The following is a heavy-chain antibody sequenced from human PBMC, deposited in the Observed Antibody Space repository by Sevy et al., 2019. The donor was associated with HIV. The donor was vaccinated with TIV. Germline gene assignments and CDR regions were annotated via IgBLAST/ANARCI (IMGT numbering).Heavy chain of an antibody. CDR3: ARESLDDDSYLEDY. Sequence: ASVKVSCQTSGYSFSDYYLNWIRQAPGQGLEWLGWINPDSGGSKAAEKFLGRLTMTSDTSISTVFMELTGLTSDETALYYCARESLDDDSYLEDYWGQGTQVTVSS. D-gene: IGHD3-10*01. V-gene: IGHV1-2*02. J-gene: IGHJ4*02. CDR1: GYSFSDYY. CDR2: INPDSGGS.